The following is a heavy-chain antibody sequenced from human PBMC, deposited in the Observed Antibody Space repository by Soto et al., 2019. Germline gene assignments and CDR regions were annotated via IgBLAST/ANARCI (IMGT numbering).Heavy chain of an antibody. V-gene: IGHV4-59*08. CDR2: IYYSGST. CDR3: ARTPGY. CDR1: GGSIISYY. Sequence: PSETLSLTCTVSGGSIISYYWSWIRQPPGKGLEWIGYIYYSGSTNYNPSLKSRVTISVDTSKNQFSLKLSSVTAADTAVYYCARTPGYWGQGTLVPVSS. J-gene: IGHJ4*02.